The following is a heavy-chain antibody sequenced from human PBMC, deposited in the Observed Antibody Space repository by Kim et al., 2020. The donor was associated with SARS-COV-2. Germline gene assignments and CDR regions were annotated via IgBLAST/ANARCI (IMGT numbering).Heavy chain of an antibody. CDR2: ISSSSSYI. CDR3: ARAGVVVAASDY. J-gene: IGHJ4*02. Sequence: GGSLRLSCAASGFTFSSYSMNWVRQAPGKGLEWVSSISSSSSYIYYADSVKGRFTISRDNAKNSLYLQMNSLRAEDTAVYYCARAGVVVAASDYWGQGTLVTVSS. D-gene: IGHD2-15*01. V-gene: IGHV3-21*01. CDR1: GFTFSSYS.